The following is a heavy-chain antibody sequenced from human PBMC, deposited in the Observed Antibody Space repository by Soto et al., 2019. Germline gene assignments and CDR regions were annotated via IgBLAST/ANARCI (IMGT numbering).Heavy chain of an antibody. V-gene: IGHV1-18*01. J-gene: IGHJ5*02. Sequence: GASVKVSCKASGYTFTSYGISRVRQAPGQGLEWMGWISAYNGNTNYAQKLQGRVTMTTDTSTSTAYMELRSLRSDDTAVYYCARHGIAAAGSEDWFDPWGQGTLVTVSS. CDR1: GYTFTSYG. CDR3: ARHGIAAAGSEDWFDP. CDR2: ISAYNGNT. D-gene: IGHD6-13*01.